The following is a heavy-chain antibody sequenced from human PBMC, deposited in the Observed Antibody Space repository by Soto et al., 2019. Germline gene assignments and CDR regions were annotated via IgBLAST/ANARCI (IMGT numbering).Heavy chain of an antibody. CDR3: AHRRDATVRVPAAISAWFDP. V-gene: IGHV2-5*02. CDR1: GFSLSNARMG. Sequence: SGPTLVNPTETLTLTCTVSGFSLSNARMGVSWIRQPPGKALEWLALIFWDDDKRYNSSLRSRLTITKATSKNQVVLTLTNMDPVDTATYYCAHRRDATVRVPAAISAWFDPWGQGAQVTVSS. CDR2: IFWDDDK. D-gene: IGHD2-2*01. J-gene: IGHJ5*02.